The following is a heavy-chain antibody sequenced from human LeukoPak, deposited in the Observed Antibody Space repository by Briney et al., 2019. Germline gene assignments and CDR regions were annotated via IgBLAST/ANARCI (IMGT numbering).Heavy chain of an antibody. CDR2: IYYSGNT. CDR1: GGSISSSSYY. CDR3: ARQSTAMGTFDY. D-gene: IGHD5-18*01. Sequence: SETLSHTCTVSGGSISSSSYYWGWIRQPPGKGLEWIGSIYYSGNTYYNPSLKSRVTISVDTSKNQFSLKLSSVTAADTAVYYCARQSTAMGTFDYWGQGTLVPVSS. J-gene: IGHJ4*02. V-gene: IGHV4-39*01.